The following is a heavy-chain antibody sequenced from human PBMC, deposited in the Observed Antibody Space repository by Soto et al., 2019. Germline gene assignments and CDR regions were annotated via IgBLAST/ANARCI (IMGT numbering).Heavy chain of an antibody. CDR3: VKVTVTTPFDY. V-gene: IGHV3-30*18. CDR1: GFTFSSYG. CDR2: ISYDGSNK. J-gene: IGHJ4*02. D-gene: IGHD4-17*01. Sequence: GGSLRLSCAASGFTFSSYGMHWVRQAPGKGLEWVAVISYDGSNKYYADSVKGRFTISRDNSKNTLYLQMNSLRAEDTAVYYCVKVTVTTPFDYWGQGTLVTVSS.